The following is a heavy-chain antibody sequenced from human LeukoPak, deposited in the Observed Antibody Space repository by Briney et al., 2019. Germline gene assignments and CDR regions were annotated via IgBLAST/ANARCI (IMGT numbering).Heavy chain of an antibody. CDR2: VSSSSSYI. V-gene: IGHV3-21*01. D-gene: IGHD4-17*01. J-gene: IGHJ4*02. CDR1: GFTFSSYS. CDR3: ARGTTVTTLGFDYFDY. Sequence: GGSLRLSCAASGFTFSSYSMNWVRQAPGKGLEWVSFVSSSSSYIYYADSVKGRFTISRDNAKNSLYLQMDSLRAEDTAVYYCARGTTVTTLGFDYFDYWGQGTLVTVSS.